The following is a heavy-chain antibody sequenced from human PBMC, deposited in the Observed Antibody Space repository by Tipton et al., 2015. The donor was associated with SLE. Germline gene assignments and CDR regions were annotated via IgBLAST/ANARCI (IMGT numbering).Heavy chain of an antibody. V-gene: IGHV3-30*04. J-gene: IGHJ4*02. CDR3: AGSRFLKWLCYIDY. D-gene: IGHD3-3*01. Sequence: SLRLSCAASEFTFSTYSMHWVRQAPGKGLEWVAVISYDGSNEYYADSVQGRFTISRDNSKNTLYLQMNSLRAEDTAVYFCAGSRFLKWLCYIDYWGQGTQVTVSS. CDR2: ISYDGSNE. CDR1: EFTFSTYS.